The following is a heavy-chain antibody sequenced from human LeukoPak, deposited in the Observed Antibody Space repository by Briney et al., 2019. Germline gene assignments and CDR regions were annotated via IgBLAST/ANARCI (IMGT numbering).Heavy chain of an antibody. CDR3: ARFGTSASRFFDQ. CDR2: IHYSGTT. Sequence: SETLSLTCTVSGGSISAYYGSCIRQPPGKGREWIGYIHYSGTTNYYPCLKSRVTIALDTPQNQFSLKLNSVTAADTAVYYCARFGTSASRFFDQWGQGTLVTVSS. D-gene: IGHD3-16*01. CDR1: GGSISAYY. J-gene: IGHJ4*02. V-gene: IGHV4-59*01.